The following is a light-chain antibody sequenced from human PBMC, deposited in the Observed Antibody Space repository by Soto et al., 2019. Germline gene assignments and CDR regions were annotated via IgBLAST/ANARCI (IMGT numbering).Light chain of an antibody. CDR2: DVS. CDR3: SSYTSSSALVV. CDR1: SSDVGGYNC. V-gene: IGLV2-14*01. Sequence: QSALTQPASVSGSPGQSITISCTGTSSDVGGYNCVSWYQQHPGKAPKGMIYDVSNRPSGVSNRFSGSKSGNTASLTISGLQAEDEDDYYCSSYTSSSALVVFGGGTKLTVL. J-gene: IGLJ2*01.